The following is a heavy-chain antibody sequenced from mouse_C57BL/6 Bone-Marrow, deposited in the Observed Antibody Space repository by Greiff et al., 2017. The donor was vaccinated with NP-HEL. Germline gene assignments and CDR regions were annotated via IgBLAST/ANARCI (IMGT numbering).Heavy chain of an antibody. V-gene: IGHV5-4*01. CDR3: ARERGIWDY. CDR1: GFTFSSYA. CDR2: ISDGGSYT. J-gene: IGHJ2*01. Sequence: EVQLQESGGGLVKPGGSLKLSCAASGFTFSSYAMSWVRQTPEKRLEWVATISDGGSYTYYPDKVKGRFTISRDNAKNNLYLQMSHLKSEDTAMYYCARERGIWDYWGQGTTLTVSS.